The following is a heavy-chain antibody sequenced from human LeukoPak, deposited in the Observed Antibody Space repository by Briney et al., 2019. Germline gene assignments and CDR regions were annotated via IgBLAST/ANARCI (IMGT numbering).Heavy chain of an antibody. CDR1: GYTFTSYG. V-gene: IGHV1-18*01. D-gene: IGHD5-12*01. CDR3: ARGESGYDLDAFDI. J-gene: IGHJ3*02. Sequence: ASVTVSCKASGYTFTSYGISWVRQAPGQGLEWMGWISAYNGNTNYAQKLQGRVTMTTDTSTSTAYMELRSLRSDDTAVYYCARGESGYDLDAFDIWGQGTMVTVSS. CDR2: ISAYNGNT.